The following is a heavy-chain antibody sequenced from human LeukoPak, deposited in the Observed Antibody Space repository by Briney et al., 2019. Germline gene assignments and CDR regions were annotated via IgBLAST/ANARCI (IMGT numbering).Heavy chain of an antibody. CDR1: GGSISSSIYS. V-gene: IGHV4-39*07. D-gene: IGHD3-9*01. CDR3: ARGPLYYDFLTGYLPSHSDY. CDR2: IYYSGST. Sequence: SETLSLTCTVSGGSISSSIYSWGWIRQPPGKGLEWIGSIYYSGSTFYNPSLKSRVTISVDTSKNQFSLKLSSVTAADTAVYYCARGPLYYDFLTGYLPSHSDYWGQGTLVTVSS. J-gene: IGHJ4*02.